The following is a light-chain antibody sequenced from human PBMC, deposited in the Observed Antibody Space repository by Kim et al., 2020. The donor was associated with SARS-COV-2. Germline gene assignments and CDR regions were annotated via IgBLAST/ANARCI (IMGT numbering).Light chain of an antibody. CDR3: SSYTAASTSV. Sequence: GQSITIFCSGTNNDVGGYNYVSWYQQHPGKAPKLLIYDVKSRPSGVSDRFSGSKSGYRASLTISGLQPEDEADYYCSSYTAASTSVLGTGTKVTVL. CDR1: NNDVGGYNY. J-gene: IGLJ1*01. CDR2: DVK. V-gene: IGLV2-14*03.